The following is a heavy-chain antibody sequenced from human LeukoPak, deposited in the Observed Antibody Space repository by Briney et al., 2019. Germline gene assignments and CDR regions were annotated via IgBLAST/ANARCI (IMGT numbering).Heavy chain of an antibody. CDR2: ISVDGDRT. CDR1: GFTFDGHA. CDR3: AKDARLIHLWSIVYHYYYMDV. J-gene: IGHJ6*03. V-gene: IGHV3-43*02. Sequence: PGGSLRLSCAASGFTFDGHAMHWVRQAPGKGLEWVSVISVDGDRTYYADSVKGRFTVSRDNSKNSLYLQLNSLRSEDTALYYCAKDARLIHLWSIVYHYYYMDVWGKGTAVTVSS. D-gene: IGHD5-18*01.